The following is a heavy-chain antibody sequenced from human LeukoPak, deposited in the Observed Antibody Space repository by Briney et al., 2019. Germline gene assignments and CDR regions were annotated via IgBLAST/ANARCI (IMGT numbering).Heavy chain of an antibody. CDR1: GYTFTGYY. J-gene: IGHJ4*02. CDR2: ISPNTGDT. V-gene: IGHV1-2*02. D-gene: IGHD1-26*01. CDR3: ARAPSIVGATDY. Sequence: ASVKVSCKASGYTFTGYYLHWVRQAPGQGLEWMGWISPNTGDTHSAQKFQGRVTMTRDTSITTAYMELTRLRSDDTAVYYCARAPSIVGATDYWGQGTLVTVSS.